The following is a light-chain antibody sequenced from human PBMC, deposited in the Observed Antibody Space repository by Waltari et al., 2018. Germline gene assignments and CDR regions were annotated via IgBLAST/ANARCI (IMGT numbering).Light chain of an antibody. V-gene: IGKV1-5*03. CDR3: QDYNTYT. CDR2: KES. CDR1: QRISPW. Sequence: DIQMTQSPSTLSASVRDRVPIPRRASQRISPWLAWFQQKPGTAPKLLIYKESILQSGVPSRFSGSGAGTEYTLTISSLQPDDLATYYCQDYNTYTFGQGTKVGIK. J-gene: IGKJ1*01.